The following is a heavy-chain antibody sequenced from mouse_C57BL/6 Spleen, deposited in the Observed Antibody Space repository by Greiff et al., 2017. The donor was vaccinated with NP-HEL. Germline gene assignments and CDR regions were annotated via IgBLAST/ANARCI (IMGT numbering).Heavy chain of an antibody. J-gene: IGHJ3*01. Sequence: EVQLVESGGGLVQPGGSLKLSCAASGFTFSDYGMAWVRQAPRKGPEWVAFISNLAYSIYYADTVTGRFTISRENAKNTLYLEMSSLRSEDTAMYYCARVIYYDYDVGFAYWGQGTLVTVSA. CDR1: GFTFSDYG. D-gene: IGHD2-4*01. V-gene: IGHV5-15*01. CDR3: ARVIYYDYDVGFAY. CDR2: ISNLAYSI.